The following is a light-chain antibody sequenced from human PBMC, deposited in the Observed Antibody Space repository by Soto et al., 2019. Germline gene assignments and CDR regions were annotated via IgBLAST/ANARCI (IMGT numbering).Light chain of an antibody. CDR2: GAS. Sequence: EIVLTQSPGTLSLSPGERATLSCRASQTVSSRYLAWYQQKPGQAPRLLMYGASNRATGIPDRFSGSGSGTEFTLTISRLEPEDFAVYFCQQYGRSPPFTFGQGTKVEIK. J-gene: IGKJ2*01. CDR1: QTVSSRY. CDR3: QQYGRSPPFT. V-gene: IGKV3-20*01.